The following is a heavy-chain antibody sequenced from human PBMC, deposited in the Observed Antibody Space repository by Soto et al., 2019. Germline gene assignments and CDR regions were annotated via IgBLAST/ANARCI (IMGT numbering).Heavy chain of an antibody. Sequence: LKISCKGSGYSFTSYWISWVRQMPGKGLEWMGRIDPSDSYTNYSPSFQGHVTISADKSISTAYLQWSSLKASDTAMYYCARGVRGEYYDFWSGYYTEYGMDVWGQGTTVTVSS. V-gene: IGHV5-10-1*01. CDR3: ARGVRGEYYDFWSGYYTEYGMDV. D-gene: IGHD3-3*01. J-gene: IGHJ6*02. CDR2: IDPSDSYT. CDR1: GYSFTSYW.